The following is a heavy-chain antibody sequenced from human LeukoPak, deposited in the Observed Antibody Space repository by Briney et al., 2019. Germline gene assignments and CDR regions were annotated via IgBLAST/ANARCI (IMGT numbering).Heavy chain of an antibody. D-gene: IGHD5-24*01. CDR2: ISGSGDRT. V-gene: IGHV3-23*01. Sequence: GGTLRLSCSASGFTFSIYGMSWGRQAPGEGLEWVLAISGSGDRTYYADSVKGRFTISRDNAKNSLYLQMNSLRAEDMAVYYCAREMATINYYYYYYMDVWGKGTTVTVSS. CDR3: AREMATINYYYYYYMDV. CDR1: GFTFSIYG. J-gene: IGHJ6*03.